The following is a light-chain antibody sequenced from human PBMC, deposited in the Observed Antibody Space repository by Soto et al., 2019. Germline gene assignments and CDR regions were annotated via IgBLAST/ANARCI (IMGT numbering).Light chain of an antibody. CDR3: QKYNSADSGFT. V-gene: IGKV1-27*01. CDR2: AAS. CDR1: QGISNY. J-gene: IGKJ3*01. Sequence: DIQMTQSPSSLSASVGDRVTITCRASQGISNYLAWYQQKPGKVPKLLIYAASTLQSGVPSRFSGSGSGTYFTLTISSQQPEDVATYYCQKYNSADSGFTFGPGTKVDIK.